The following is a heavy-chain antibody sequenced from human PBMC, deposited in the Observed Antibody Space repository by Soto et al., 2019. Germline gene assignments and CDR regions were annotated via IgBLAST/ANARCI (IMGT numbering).Heavy chain of an antibody. J-gene: IGHJ4*02. CDR3: ARDRLYYYGSGSYLPLDY. CDR2: IYYSGST. V-gene: IGHV4-59*12. CDR1: GGSISSYY. Sequence: PSETLSLTCTVSGGSISSYYWSWIRQPPGKGLEWIGYIYYSGSTNYNPSLKSRVTISVDKSKNQFSLKLSSVTAADTAVYYCARDRLYYYGSGSYLPLDYWGQGTLVTVSS. D-gene: IGHD3-10*01.